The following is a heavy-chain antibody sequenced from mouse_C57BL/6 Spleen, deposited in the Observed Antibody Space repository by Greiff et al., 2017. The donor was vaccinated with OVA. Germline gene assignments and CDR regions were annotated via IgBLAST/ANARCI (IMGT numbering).Heavy chain of an antibody. J-gene: IGHJ4*01. CDR1: GYTFTSYW. CDR3: ARWDYGNYYAMDY. Sequence: QVQLQQPGAELVKPGASVKLSCKASGYTFTSYWMHWVKQRPGQGLEWIGMIHPNSGSTNYNEKFKSKATLTVDKSSSTAYMQLSSLTSEDSAVYYCARWDYGNYYAMDYWGQGTSVTVSS. D-gene: IGHD2-1*01. CDR2: IHPNSGST. V-gene: IGHV1-64*01.